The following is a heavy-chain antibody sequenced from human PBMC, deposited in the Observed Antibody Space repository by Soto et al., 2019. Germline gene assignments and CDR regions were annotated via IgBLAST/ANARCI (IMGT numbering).Heavy chain of an antibody. CDR1: GYTFTIYG. Sequence: GASVKVSCKASGYTFTIYGINWVRQAPGQGLEWMGWISPDNGNTNYAQKFQGRVTMTTDTSTSTAYMELRSLRSDDTAVYYCARALGYSGYAGMDVWGQGTTVTVSS. CDR2: ISPDNGNT. J-gene: IGHJ6*02. CDR3: ARALGYSGYAGMDV. D-gene: IGHD5-12*01. V-gene: IGHV1-18*01.